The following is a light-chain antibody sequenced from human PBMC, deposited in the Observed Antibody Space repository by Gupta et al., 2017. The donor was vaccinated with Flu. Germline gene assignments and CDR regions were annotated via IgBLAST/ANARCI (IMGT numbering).Light chain of an antibody. Sequence: LASYQQKPGHAPMLLIYDASNRVTGIPARFRGSGSGTDFTLTITSLEPDDFAVYYCHQLTNWPRNTFVQGPPLEIQ. CDR3: HQLTNWPRNT. V-gene: IGKV3-11*01. CDR2: DAS. J-gene: IGKJ5*01.